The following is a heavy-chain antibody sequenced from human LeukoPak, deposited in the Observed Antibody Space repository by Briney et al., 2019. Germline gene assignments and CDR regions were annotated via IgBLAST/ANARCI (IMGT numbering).Heavy chain of an antibody. D-gene: IGHD2-2*01. Sequence: SETLSLTCTVSAGSISSSSYYWGWIRQPPGKGLEWIGSIYYSGSTYYNPSLKSRVTISVDTSKNQFSLKLSSVTAADTAVYYCASTALGYCSSTSCFTPHYFDYWGQGTLVTVSS. V-gene: IGHV4-39*01. CDR2: IYYSGST. J-gene: IGHJ4*02. CDR3: ASTALGYCSSTSCFTPHYFDY. CDR1: AGSISSSSYY.